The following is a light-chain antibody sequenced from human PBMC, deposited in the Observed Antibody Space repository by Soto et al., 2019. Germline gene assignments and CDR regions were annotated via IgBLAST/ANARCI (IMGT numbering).Light chain of an antibody. CDR3: QQANTFPRT. V-gene: IGKV1-12*01. CDR1: QAIGSW. J-gene: IGKJ2*01. Sequence: DIQMTQSPSSVSASVGDRVNITCRASQAIGSWLAWYQQKTGKAPKLLIYTASTLQTGVPSRFSDSGSGTDFTLPISDLQPEVFSTYYWQQANTFPRTFGRGTSLRIK. CDR2: TAS.